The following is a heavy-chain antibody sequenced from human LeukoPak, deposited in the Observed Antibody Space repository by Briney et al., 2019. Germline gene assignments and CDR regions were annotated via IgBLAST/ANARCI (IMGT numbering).Heavy chain of an antibody. V-gene: IGHV4-4*07. J-gene: IGHJ4*02. CDR1: GGSISSYY. CDR3: ARDNRDLVGGVIVYYFDY. Sequence: PSETLPLTCTVSGGSISSYYWSWIRQPAGKGLEWIGRIYTSGSTNYNPSLKSRVTMSVDTSKNQFSLKLSSVTAADTAVYYCARDNRDLVGGVIVYYFDYWGQGTLVTVSS. CDR2: IYTSGST. D-gene: IGHD3-16*02.